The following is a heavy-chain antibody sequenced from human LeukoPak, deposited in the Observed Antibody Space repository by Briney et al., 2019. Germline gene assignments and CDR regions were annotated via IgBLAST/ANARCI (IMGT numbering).Heavy chain of an antibody. CDR2: IKQDGSET. Sequence: GGSLRLSCAASGFTFSSYWMSWVRQAPGKGLEWVANIKQDGSETYYADSVKGRFTISRDNAKNSLYLQMNSLRAEDTAVYYCARDRTYSSIWYGPDAFDIWGQGTMVIVSS. CDR3: ARDRTYSSIWYGPDAFDI. D-gene: IGHD6-13*01. CDR1: GFTFSSYW. J-gene: IGHJ3*02. V-gene: IGHV3-7*01.